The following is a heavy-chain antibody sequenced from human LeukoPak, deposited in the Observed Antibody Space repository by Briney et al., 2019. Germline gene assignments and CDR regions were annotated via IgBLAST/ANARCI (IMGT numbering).Heavy chain of an antibody. D-gene: IGHD3-22*01. J-gene: IGHJ4*02. Sequence: PGGSLRLSCAASGFTFSSYSMNWVRQAPGKGLEWVSSISSSSSYIYYADSVKGRFTISRDNAKNSLYLQMNSLRAEDTAVYYCATYYDSSGYAFDYWGQGTLVTVSS. V-gene: IGHV3-21*01. CDR2: ISSSSSYI. CDR3: ATYYDSSGYAFDY. CDR1: GFTFSSYS.